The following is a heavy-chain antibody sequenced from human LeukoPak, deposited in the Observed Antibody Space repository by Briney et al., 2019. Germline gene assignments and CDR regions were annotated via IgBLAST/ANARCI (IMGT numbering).Heavy chain of an antibody. CDR2: VNGSGDTT. Sequence: GGSLRLSCAASGFIFSNYAMSWVRQAPGKGPEWVSAVNGSGDTTYYADSVKGRFTISRDYSKNTMYLEMNSLRAEDTAVYYCAKDLRAVAGRGPFDYWGQGTLVTVSS. V-gene: IGHV3-23*01. CDR3: AKDLRAVAGRGPFDY. J-gene: IGHJ4*02. D-gene: IGHD6-19*01. CDR1: GFIFSNYA.